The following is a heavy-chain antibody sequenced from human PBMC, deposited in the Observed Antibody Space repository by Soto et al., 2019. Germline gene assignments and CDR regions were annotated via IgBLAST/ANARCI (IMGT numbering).Heavy chain of an antibody. J-gene: IGHJ4*02. D-gene: IGHD5-18*01. CDR3: ARGVTYSYGYYFFDH. V-gene: IGHV5-51*01. CDR2: VYPGDSDT. CDR1: GYDFTKYW. Sequence: GESLKISCKDSGYDFTKYWVAWVRQMPGKGLEWMGMVYPGDSDTRYSPSFQGQVTISADKSISTAYLQWSSLKASDTAVYYCARGVTYSYGYYFFDHWGQGTPVTVSS.